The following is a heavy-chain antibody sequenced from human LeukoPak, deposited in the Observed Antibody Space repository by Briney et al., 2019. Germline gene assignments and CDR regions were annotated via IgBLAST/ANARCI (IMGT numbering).Heavy chain of an antibody. V-gene: IGHV1-69*05. CDR2: IIPIFGTA. CDR3: ASAMEGYPHYMDV. CDR1: GGTFSSYA. Sequence: SVKVSCKASGGTFSSYAISWVRQAPGQGLEWMGRIIPIFGTANYAQKFQGRVTITTDESTSTAYMELSSLRSEDTAVYYCASAMEGYPHYMDVWGKGTTATVSS. D-gene: IGHD2-15*01. J-gene: IGHJ6*03.